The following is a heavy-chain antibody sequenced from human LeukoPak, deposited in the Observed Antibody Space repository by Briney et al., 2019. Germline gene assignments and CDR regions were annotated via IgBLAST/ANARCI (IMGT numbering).Heavy chain of an antibody. CDR2: IIPIFGTA. J-gene: IGHJ4*02. Sequence: ASVKVSCKASGGTFSSYAISWVRQAPGQGLEWMGGIIPIFGTANYAQKFQGRVTITTDESTSTAYMELSSLRSEDTAVYYCARELGHYDILTGYYRGYFDYRGQGTLVTVSS. CDR1: GGTFSSYA. V-gene: IGHV1-69*05. D-gene: IGHD3-9*01. CDR3: ARELGHYDILTGYYRGYFDY.